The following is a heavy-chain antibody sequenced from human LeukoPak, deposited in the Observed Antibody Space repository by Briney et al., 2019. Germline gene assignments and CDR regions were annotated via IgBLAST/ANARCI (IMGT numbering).Heavy chain of an antibody. D-gene: IGHD3-3*01. V-gene: IGHV3-23*01. CDR3: AKLRACSPLSPPDFDY. CDR2: ISGSGGST. CDR1: GFNFNSHA. J-gene: IGHJ4*02. Sequence: GGSLRLSCAASGFNFNSHAMRWVPPAPGKGLEWVSAISGSGGSTYYADSVKGRFTISRDNSKNTLYVQMDSLRAEDTAVYYCAKLRACSPLSPPDFDYWGQGTLVTVSS.